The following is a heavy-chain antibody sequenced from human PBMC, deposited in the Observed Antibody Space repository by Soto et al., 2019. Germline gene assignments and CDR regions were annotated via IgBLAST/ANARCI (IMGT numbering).Heavy chain of an antibody. D-gene: IGHD1-26*01. CDR1: GFTFSSYA. J-gene: IGHJ4*02. CDR3: ARARGADYDY. CDR2: ISSNGGSI. V-gene: IGHV3-64*01. Sequence: EVQLVESGGGLVQPGGSLRLSCAASGFTFSSYAMHWVRQAPGKGLEYVSAISSNGGSIYYANSVKGRFTISRDNSKNMLYLQMGSLRAEEMAVYYCARARGADYDYWGQGTLVTVSS.